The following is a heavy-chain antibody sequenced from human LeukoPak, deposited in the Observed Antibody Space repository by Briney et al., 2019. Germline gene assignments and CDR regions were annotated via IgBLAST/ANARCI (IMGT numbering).Heavy chain of an antibody. D-gene: IGHD1-26*01. CDR1: GFTFSSYS. J-gene: IGHJ4*02. Sequence: GGSLRLSCAASGFTFSSYSMNCVRPAPGTGLEWVSSISSSSSYIYYADSVKGRFTISRDNAKNTLNLQMNSLRGEDTAVYYCAREVNGSFYFDYWGQGTLVTVSS. V-gene: IGHV3-21*01. CDR3: AREVNGSFYFDY. CDR2: ISSSSSYI.